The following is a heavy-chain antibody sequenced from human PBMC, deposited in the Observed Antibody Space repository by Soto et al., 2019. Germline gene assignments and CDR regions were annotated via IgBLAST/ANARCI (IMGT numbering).Heavy chain of an antibody. CDR3: ARLVGNSWLVY. V-gene: IGHV6-1*01. Sequence: PSQTLSRTCAISVDSVSSNSAVWNWIRQSPSGGLEWLGRTYYRSKWYNDYAVSVKSRITINPDTSKNQVSLQLNSVTPEDTAVYYCARLVGNSWLVYWGQGSLVTVSS. CDR2: TYYRSKWYN. D-gene: IGHD6-13*01. J-gene: IGHJ4*02. CDR1: VDSVSSNSAV.